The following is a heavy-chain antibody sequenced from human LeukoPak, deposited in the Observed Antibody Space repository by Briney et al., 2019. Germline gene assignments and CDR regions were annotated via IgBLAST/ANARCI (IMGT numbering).Heavy chain of an antibody. CDR2: ISGSGGST. CDR1: GFTVRNNY. V-gene: IGHV3-23*01. CDR3: AKRSYPLH. J-gene: IGHJ4*02. Sequence: PGGSLRLSCAASGFTVRNNYMSWVRQAPGKGLEWVSAISGSGGSTYYADSVKGRFTISRDNSKNTLYLRMNSLRAEDTAVYYCAKRSYPLHWGQGTLVTVSS.